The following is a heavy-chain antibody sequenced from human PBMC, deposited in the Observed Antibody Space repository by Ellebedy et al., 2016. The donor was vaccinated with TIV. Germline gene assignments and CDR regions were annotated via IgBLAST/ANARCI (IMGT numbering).Heavy chain of an antibody. CDR2: ISSTGSRT. CDR1: GFTFSGYA. Sequence: PGGSLRLSCAASGFTFSGYAMSWVRQAPGKGLEWVSTISSTGSRTYYTDSVEGRFIISRDTSKKTLYLQMNGLRAEDTAIYYCAKGRGGGSDSSAPRYYFDYWGLGTLVTVSS. D-gene: IGHD3-22*01. CDR3: AKGRGGGSDSSAPRYYFDY. J-gene: IGHJ4*02. V-gene: IGHV3-23*01.